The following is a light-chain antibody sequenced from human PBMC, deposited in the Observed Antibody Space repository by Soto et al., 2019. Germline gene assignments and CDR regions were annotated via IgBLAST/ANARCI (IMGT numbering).Light chain of an antibody. CDR3: SSYTTSSTLFV. CDR2: EVD. J-gene: IGLJ1*01. Sequence: QSALTQPASVSGSPGQSITISCTGTSSDVGGYNYVSWYQHHPGKAPKLIIYEVDTRPSGVSNRFSGSKSGNTASLTISGLQAEDEADYHCSSYTTSSTLFVFGTGTKLTVL. CDR1: SSDVGGYNY. V-gene: IGLV2-14*01.